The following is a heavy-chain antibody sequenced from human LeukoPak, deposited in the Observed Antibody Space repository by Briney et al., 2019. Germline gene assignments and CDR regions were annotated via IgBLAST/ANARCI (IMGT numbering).Heavy chain of an antibody. J-gene: IGHJ6*02. D-gene: IGHD1-26*01. V-gene: IGHV4-61*02. CDR1: GGSISSGSYY. CDR2: IYTSGST. CDR3: ARGPYIYSYGMDV. Sequence: PSQTLSLTCTVSGGSISSGSYYWGWLRQPAGKGLQWIGRIYTSGSTNYNPSLKSRFTISLDTSKNQFSLKLSSVTASDTAVYYCARGPYIYSYGMDVWGQGTTVTVSS.